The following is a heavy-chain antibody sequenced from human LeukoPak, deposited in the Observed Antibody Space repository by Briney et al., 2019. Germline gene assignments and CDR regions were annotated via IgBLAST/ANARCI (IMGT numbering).Heavy chain of an antibody. J-gene: IGHJ5*02. CDR3: ARRKLYNWFDP. V-gene: IGHV4-38-2*02. CDR2: IYHSGST. Sequence: SETLSLTCTVSGYSISSGYYWGWIRQPPGKGLEWIGSIYHSGSTYYNPSLKSRVTISVDTSKNQFSLKLSSVTAADTAVYYCARRKLYNWFDPWGQGTLVTVSS. CDR1: GYSISSGYY. D-gene: IGHD1-1*01.